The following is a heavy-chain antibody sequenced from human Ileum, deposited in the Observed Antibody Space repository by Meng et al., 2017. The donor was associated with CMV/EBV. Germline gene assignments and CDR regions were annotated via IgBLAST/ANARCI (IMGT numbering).Heavy chain of an antibody. Sequence: ASGFTFSKYAMSWVRQAPGKGLEWVSAISGSGGSTYYADSVKGRFTISRDNSKNTLYLQMNSLRAEDTAVYYCAKKYCSSTSCYHDYWGQGTLVTVSS. J-gene: IGHJ4*02. CDR3: AKKYCSSTSCYHDY. D-gene: IGHD2-2*01. V-gene: IGHV3-23*01. CDR2: ISGSGGST. CDR1: GFTFSKYA.